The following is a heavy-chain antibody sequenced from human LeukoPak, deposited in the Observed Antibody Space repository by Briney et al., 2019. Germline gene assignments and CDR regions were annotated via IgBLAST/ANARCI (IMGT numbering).Heavy chain of an antibody. D-gene: IGHD3-22*01. CDR1: GFTFSSYA. V-gene: IGHV3-23*01. CDR3: AKDNEYYYDSSGYYRFDY. Sequence: GSLRLSCAASGFTFSSYAMSWVRQAPGKGLEWVSGISGSGGSTYYADSVKGRFTISRDISRNTLYLQMNSLRAEDTAVYYCAKDNEYYYDSSGYYRFDYWGQGTLVTVSS. J-gene: IGHJ4*02. CDR2: ISGSGGST.